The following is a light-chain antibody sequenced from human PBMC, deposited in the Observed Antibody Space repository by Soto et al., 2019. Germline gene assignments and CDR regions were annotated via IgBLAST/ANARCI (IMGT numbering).Light chain of an antibody. CDR3: QQSYSTPPYT. Sequence: DIPMTQAPSSLSASVVDRVTITCRASQSINTYLNWYQQKPGEAPKLLIYDTSSLQSGVPSRFSGIGSGTDFTLTITSLPPEDFATYSCQQSYSTPPYTFGQGTKLEIK. J-gene: IGKJ2*01. CDR1: QSINTY. V-gene: IGKV1-39*01. CDR2: DTS.